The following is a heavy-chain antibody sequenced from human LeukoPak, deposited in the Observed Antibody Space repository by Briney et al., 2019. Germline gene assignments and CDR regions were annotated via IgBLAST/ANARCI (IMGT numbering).Heavy chain of an antibody. CDR2: IWYDDTNE. Sequence: GGPLTLPCAPWGFIFNFFDMLGPPQPQARGREGLAHIWYDDTNEYYPDSVKGRFTISRDNSKNTLYLQIRSLRVEDTAVYYCAKDFRGASSGWTYAFDSWGQGTLVTVSS. CDR1: GFIFNFFD. D-gene: IGHD6-19*01. J-gene: IGHJ4*02. V-gene: IGHV3-33*06. CDR3: AKDFRGASSGWTYAFDS.